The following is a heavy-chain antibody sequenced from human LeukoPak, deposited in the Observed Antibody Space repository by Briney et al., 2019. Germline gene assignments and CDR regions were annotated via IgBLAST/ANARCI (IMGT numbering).Heavy chain of an antibody. CDR1: GGSINGGNYY. Sequence: SETLSLTCSVSGGSINGGNYYWTWIRQPAGKGLEWIGRISPSGSTNYNPSLTSRVTMSVDTSKNQFSLKLSSVTAADTAVYYCARVAQGWTGYYYYMDVWGKGTTVTISS. D-gene: IGHD6-19*01. J-gene: IGHJ6*03. CDR3: ARVAQGWTGYYYYMDV. CDR2: ISPSGST. V-gene: IGHV4-61*02.